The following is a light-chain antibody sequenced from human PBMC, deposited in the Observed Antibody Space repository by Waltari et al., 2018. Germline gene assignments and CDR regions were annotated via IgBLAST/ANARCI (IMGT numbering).Light chain of an antibody. CDR2: EVS. CDR1: SSDIGGYNP. V-gene: IGLV2-14*01. J-gene: IGLJ1*01. CDR3: SSYTSSSTLEV. Sequence: QSALTQPASVSGSPGQSITISCTGTSSDIGGYNPVSWYQQHPAKAPKLMIYEVSNRPSGVSNRFSGSKSGNTASLTISRLQAEDEADYYCSSYTSSSTLEVFGAGTKVTVL.